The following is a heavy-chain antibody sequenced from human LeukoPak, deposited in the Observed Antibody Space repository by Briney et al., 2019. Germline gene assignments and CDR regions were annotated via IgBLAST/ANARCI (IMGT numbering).Heavy chain of an antibody. CDR3: ARDRYSSGWYDTEENWFDP. Sequence: ASVKVSCKASGYTFTSYHMHWVRQAPGQGLEWMGIINPSGGSTSYAQKFQGRVTMTRDTSTSTVYMELSSLRSEDTAVYYCARDRYSSGWYDTEENWFDPWGQGTLVTVSS. CDR2: INPSGGST. J-gene: IGHJ5*02. D-gene: IGHD6-19*01. CDR1: GYTFTSYH. V-gene: IGHV1-46*01.